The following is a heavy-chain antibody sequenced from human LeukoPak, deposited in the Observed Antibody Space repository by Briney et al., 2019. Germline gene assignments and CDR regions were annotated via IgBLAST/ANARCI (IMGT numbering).Heavy chain of an antibody. CDR1: GFTFNDYG. D-gene: IGHD3-22*01. CDR3: ARDKHYYDSSNYV. V-gene: IGHV3-20*04. Sequence: GGPLRLSCAASGFTFNDYGMSWVRQGPRKGLEWVSGINWNGGTTGYADSVKGRFTISRDNAKNSLYLQMNSLRAEDTALYYCARDKHYYDSSNYVWGQGTLVTVSS. CDR2: INWNGGTT. J-gene: IGHJ4*02.